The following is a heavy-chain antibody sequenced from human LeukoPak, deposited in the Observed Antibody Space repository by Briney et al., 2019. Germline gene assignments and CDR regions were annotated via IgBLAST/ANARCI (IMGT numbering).Heavy chain of an antibody. J-gene: IGHJ3*01. CDR3: ARDRAGYSGYEGDPFDV. CDR1: GGSMSTHL. V-gene: IGHV4-4*07. D-gene: IGHD5-12*01. CDR2: IYTSGST. Sequence: SETLSLTCTVSGGSMSTHLWSWIRQPAGKGPEWMGRIYTSGSTNYNPSLKSRVTMSVDTSKNQFSLKLSSVTAADTAMYYCARDRAGYSGYEGDPFDVWGQGTMVTVSS.